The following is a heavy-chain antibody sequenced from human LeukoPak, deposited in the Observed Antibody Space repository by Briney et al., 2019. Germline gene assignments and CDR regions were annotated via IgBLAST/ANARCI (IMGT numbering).Heavy chain of an antibody. D-gene: IGHD3-22*01. CDR3: ASIDSSGYYSSDAFDI. Sequence: SVKVSCKASGGTFSSYAISWVRQAPGQGLEWMGGIIPIFGTANYAQKFQGRVTITTDESTSTAYMELSSLRSEDTAVYYCASIDSSGYYSSDAFDIWGQGTMVTVSS. V-gene: IGHV1-69*05. CDR1: GGTFSSYA. CDR2: IIPIFGTA. J-gene: IGHJ3*02.